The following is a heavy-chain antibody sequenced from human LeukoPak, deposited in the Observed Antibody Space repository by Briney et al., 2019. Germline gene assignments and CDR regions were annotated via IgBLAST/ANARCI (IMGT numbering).Heavy chain of an antibody. D-gene: IGHD6-19*01. V-gene: IGHV4-39*01. J-gene: IGHJ4*02. CDR2: ITYDGSA. CDR3: ARQFATASADTRGCFDF. CDR1: GASISSSNDY. Sequence: SETLSLTCSVSGASISSSNDYWGWIRQAPGKGLEWIGSITYDGSAHYNPSLMSRATILVDTSKNQFSLKLSSVTAADAAMYYCARQFATASADTRGCFDFWGQGTVVTVSS.